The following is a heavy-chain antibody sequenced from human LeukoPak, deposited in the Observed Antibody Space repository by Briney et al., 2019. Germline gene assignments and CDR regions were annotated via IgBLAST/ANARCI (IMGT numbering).Heavy chain of an antibody. CDR3: ARGGFLDPFDP. CDR1: GGSISTYY. CDR2: IHYSGST. J-gene: IGHJ5*02. Sequence: SETLSLTCTVSGGSISTYYWNWIRQPPGKGLEWIAFIHYSGSTNYNPSLKSRVIISVDTSKNQFSLKLRSVTAADTAVYYCARGGFLDPFDPWGQGTLVTVSS. V-gene: IGHV4-59*01. D-gene: IGHD1-1*01.